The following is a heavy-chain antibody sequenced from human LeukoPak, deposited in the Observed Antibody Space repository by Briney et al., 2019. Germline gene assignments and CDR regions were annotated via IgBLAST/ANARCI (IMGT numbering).Heavy chain of an antibody. CDR1: GFTFSSYS. V-gene: IGHV3-21*01. CDR3: ARDYGESVFDY. J-gene: IGHJ4*02. Sequence: PGGSLRLSCAASGFTFSSYSMNWVRQAPGKGLEWVSSISSSSYIYYADSVKGRFTISRDNAKNSLYLQMNSLRAEDTAVYYCARDYGESVFDYWGQGTLVTDSS. D-gene: IGHD4-17*01. CDR2: ISSSSYI.